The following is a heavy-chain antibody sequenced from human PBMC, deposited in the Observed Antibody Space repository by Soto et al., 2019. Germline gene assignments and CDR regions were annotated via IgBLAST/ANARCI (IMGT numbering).Heavy chain of an antibody. V-gene: IGHV4-4*02. Sequence: LCGGSISSSNWWSWVRQPPGKGLEWIGEIYHSGSTNYNPSLKSRVTISVDKSKNQFSLKLSSVTAADTAVYYCARGPPEWLALDYWGQGTLVTVSS. J-gene: IGHJ4*02. CDR1: GGSISSSNW. D-gene: IGHD5-12*01. CDR3: ARGPPEWLALDY. CDR2: IYHSGST.